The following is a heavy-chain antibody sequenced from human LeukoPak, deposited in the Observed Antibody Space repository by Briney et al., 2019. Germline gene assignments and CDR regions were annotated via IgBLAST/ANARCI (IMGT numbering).Heavy chain of an antibody. J-gene: IGHJ4*02. CDR1: GFFSSSYS. Sequence: TGGSLRLSCAASGFFSSSYSVRWVRQAPGRGLGWVSAISGSGGSTYYAASVKGRFTISRDNSKHTLYQQINRLRAEDTAVYYCAKGGCSGGSCYAIGTYYFDYWRQGTLVTVSS. CDR2: ISGSGGST. D-gene: IGHD2-15*01. V-gene: IGHV3-23*01. CDR3: AKGGCSGGSCYAIGTYYFDY.